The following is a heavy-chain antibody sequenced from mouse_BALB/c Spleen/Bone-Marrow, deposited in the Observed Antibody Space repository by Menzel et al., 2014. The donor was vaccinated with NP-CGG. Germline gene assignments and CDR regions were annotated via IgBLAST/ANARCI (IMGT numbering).Heavy chain of an antibody. D-gene: IGHD4-1*01. CDR3: ARWEYYAMDY. CDR2: IDPANGNT. V-gene: IGHV14-3*02. J-gene: IGHJ4*01. CDR1: GFNIKDTY. Sequence: EVQLVESGAELVKPGALVKLSCTASGFNIKDTYMHWVKQRPEQGLEWIGGIDPANGNTKYDPKFQGKATITADTSSNTAYLQLSSLTSEDTAVYYCARWEYYAMDYWGQGTSATVSS.